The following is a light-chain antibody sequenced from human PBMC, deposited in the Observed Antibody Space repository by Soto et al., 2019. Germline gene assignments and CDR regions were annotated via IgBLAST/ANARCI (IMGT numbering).Light chain of an antibody. J-gene: IGKJ1*01. V-gene: IGKV3-11*01. CDR2: DAS. CDR3: QQRSNWPWT. Sequence: DIAVTQSPGRVSWCPGEWATLSGRASQRISGYLAWYQQRPGQAPRLFIYDASNRATGIPVRFSGSGSGTDYPLTITNLESEDVAVYYCQQRSNWPWTLRQGTKVDI. CDR1: QRISGY.